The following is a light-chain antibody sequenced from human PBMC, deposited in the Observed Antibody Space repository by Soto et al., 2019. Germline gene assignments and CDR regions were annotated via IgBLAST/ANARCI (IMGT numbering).Light chain of an antibody. CDR2: GAS. CDR1: QSVDIS. CDR3: QQYGSSGT. J-gene: IGKJ1*01. Sequence: EIVLTQSPATLSVSPGERVILSCRASQSVDISLAWYQQKPGQAPRLLIYGASTRATGIPARFSGSGSGTEFTLTISRLEPEDFAVYYCQQYGSSGTFGQGTKVDIK. V-gene: IGKV3-15*01.